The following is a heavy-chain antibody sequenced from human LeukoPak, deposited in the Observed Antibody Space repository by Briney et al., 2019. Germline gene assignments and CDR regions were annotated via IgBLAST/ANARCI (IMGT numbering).Heavy chain of an antibody. J-gene: IGHJ4*02. CDR3: ARRHSSGWFYY. V-gene: IGHV4-38-2*02. CDR1: GYSISNGYY. CDR2: IYRSGST. D-gene: IGHD6-19*01. Sequence: SETLSLTCTVSGYSISNGYYWDWIRQPPGGGLEWIGNIYRSGSTSYNPSLKSRVTISVDTSKNQFSLKVNSVTAADTAVYYCARRHSSGWFYYWGQGTLVTVSS.